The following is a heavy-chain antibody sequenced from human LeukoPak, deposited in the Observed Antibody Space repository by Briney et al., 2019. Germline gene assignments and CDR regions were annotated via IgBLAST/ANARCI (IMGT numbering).Heavy chain of an antibody. J-gene: IGHJ4*02. V-gene: IGHV4-30-2*01. Sequence: SETLSLTCAVSGGSISSGGYSWSWIRQPPGRGLEWIGYIYHSGSTYYNPSLKSRVTISVDRSKSQFSLKLSSVTAADAAVYFCARLTKADNRLYFDYWGQGTLVTVSS. D-gene: IGHD1-1*01. CDR3: ARLTKADNRLYFDY. CDR1: GGSISSGGYS. CDR2: IYHSGST.